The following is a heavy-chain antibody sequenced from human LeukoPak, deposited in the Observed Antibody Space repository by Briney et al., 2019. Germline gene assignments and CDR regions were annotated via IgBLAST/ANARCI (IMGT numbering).Heavy chain of an antibody. J-gene: IGHJ6*03. D-gene: IGHD2-2*01. CDR3: AFGYCSGSSCPYYYYYMDV. CDR1: GFTFSNYG. Sequence: GGSLRLSCAAAGFTFSNYGIHWVRQAPGKGLEWVAFIRYDGSSKYYADSVKGRFTISRDSSKNTLCLQMNSLRAEDTAVYYCAFGYCSGSSCPYYYYYMDVWGKGTTVTISS. CDR2: IRYDGSSK. V-gene: IGHV3-30*02.